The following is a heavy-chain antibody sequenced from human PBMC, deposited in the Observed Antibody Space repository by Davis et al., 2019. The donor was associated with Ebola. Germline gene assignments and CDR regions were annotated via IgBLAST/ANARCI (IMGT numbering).Heavy chain of an antibody. CDR3: ARGLIPYRWQHSGFDY. J-gene: IGHJ4*02. V-gene: IGHV3-21*01. CDR2: ISSSSDYI. Sequence: PGGSLRLSCAASKFTFSIYNMNWVRQAPGKGLEWVSSISSSSDYIYYADSVKGRFTISRDNAKNSLHLQMNSLRAEDTALYYCARGLIPYRWQHSGFDYWGQGTLVTVSS. D-gene: IGHD5-24*01. CDR1: KFTFSIYN.